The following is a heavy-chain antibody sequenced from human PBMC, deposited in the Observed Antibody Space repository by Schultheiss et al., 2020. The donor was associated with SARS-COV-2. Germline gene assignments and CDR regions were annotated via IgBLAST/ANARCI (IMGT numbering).Heavy chain of an antibody. CDR3: ARAVGLQLLPYYYYYMDV. CDR2: IYYSGST. CDR1: GGSISSYY. D-gene: IGHD2-2*01. Sequence: SQTLSLTCTVSGGSISSYYWSWIRQPPGKGLEWIGYIYYSGSTNYNPSLKSRATMSADTSKNQLSLKLSSVTAADTAVYFCARAVGLQLLPYYYYYMDVWGQGTTVTVSS. V-gene: IGHV4-59*01. J-gene: IGHJ6*03.